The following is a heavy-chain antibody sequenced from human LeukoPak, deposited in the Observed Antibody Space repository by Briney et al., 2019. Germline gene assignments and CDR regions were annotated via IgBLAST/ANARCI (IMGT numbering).Heavy chain of an antibody. CDR2: INHSGST. J-gene: IGHJ4*02. CDR1: GGSFSGYY. Sequence: PSETLSLTCAVYGGSFSGYYWSWIRQPPGKGLEWIGEINHSGSTNYNPSLKSRVTISVDTSKNQFSLKLSSVAAADTAVYYCARGRITIFGVVYYFDYWGQGTLVTVSS. V-gene: IGHV4-34*01. D-gene: IGHD3-3*01. CDR3: ARGRITIFGVVYYFDY.